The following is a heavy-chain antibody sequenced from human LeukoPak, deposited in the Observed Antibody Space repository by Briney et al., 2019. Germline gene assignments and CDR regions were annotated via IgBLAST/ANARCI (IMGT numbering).Heavy chain of an antibody. CDR3: ARVEDNWNYVWYFDY. V-gene: IGHV4-59*01. CDR1: GGSISSYY. Sequence: PSETLSLTCTVSGGSISSYYWSWIRQPPGKGLEWIGYIYYSGSTNYNPSLKSRVTISVDTSKNQFSLKLSSVTAADTAVYYCARVEDNWNYVWYFDYWGQGTLVTVSS. CDR2: IYYSGST. J-gene: IGHJ4*02. D-gene: IGHD1-7*01.